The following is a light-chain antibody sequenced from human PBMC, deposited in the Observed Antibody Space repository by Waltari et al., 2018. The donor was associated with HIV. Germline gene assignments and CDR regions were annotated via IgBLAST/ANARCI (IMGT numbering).Light chain of an antibody. Sequence: QSALTQPASVSGSPGQSITISCTGTSSDVGDYNYVSWYQQHPAKAPKLMIYDVNKRPSGVSNRFSGSKSGNTASLTISGLQAEDEADYYCCSYAGSSTVVFGGGTKLTVL. CDR1: SSDVGDYNY. J-gene: IGLJ2*01. CDR2: DVN. V-gene: IGLV2-23*02. CDR3: CSYAGSSTVV.